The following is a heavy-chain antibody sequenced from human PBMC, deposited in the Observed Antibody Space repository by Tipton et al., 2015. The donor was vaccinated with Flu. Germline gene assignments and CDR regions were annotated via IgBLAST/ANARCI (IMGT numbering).Heavy chain of an antibody. Sequence: TLSLTCIVSGYSISSGYYWGWIRQPPGKGLEWIGRVDIRGISQYNPSLQSRVTLSADASTNQVSLRLTHVTAADTAVYFCARDRLGEFDYWGQGTLVTVSS. J-gene: IGHJ4*02. CDR3: ARDRLGEFDY. V-gene: IGHV4-38-2*02. CDR1: GYSISSGYY. D-gene: IGHD1-26*01. CDR2: VDIRGIS.